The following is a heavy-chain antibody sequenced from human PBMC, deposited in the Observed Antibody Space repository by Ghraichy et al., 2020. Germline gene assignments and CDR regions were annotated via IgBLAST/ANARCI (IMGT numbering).Heavy chain of an antibody. J-gene: IGHJ6*02. CDR1: GFTFSSYA. D-gene: IGHD6-6*01. CDR2: ISYDGSNK. CDR3: ARGLYSSSSYYYGMDV. V-gene: IGHV3-30*01. Sequence: LSLTCAASGFTFSSYAMHWVRQAPGKGLEWVAVISYDGSNKYYADSVKGRFTISRDNSKNTLYLQMNSLRAEDTAVYYCARGLYSSSSYYYGMDVWGQGTTVTVSS.